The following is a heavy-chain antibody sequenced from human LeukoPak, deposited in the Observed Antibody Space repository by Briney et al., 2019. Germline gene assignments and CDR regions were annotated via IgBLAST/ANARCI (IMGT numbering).Heavy chain of an antibody. CDR2: INHSGST. CDR3: ARHSVHYYGSGSYEGDYFDY. D-gene: IGHD3-10*01. CDR1: GGSFSGCY. Sequence: SETLSLTCAVYGGSFSGCYWSWIRQPPGKGLEWIGEINHSGSTNYNPSLKSRVTISVDTSKNQFSLKLSSVTAADTAVYYCARHSVHYYGSGSYEGDYFDYWGQGTLVTVSS. V-gene: IGHV4-34*01. J-gene: IGHJ4*02.